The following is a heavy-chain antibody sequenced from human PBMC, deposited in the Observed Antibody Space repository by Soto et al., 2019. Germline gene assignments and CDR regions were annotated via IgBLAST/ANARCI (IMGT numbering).Heavy chain of an antibody. V-gene: IGHV4-59*08. CDR3: AGDVRSGSYRFDY. J-gene: IGHJ4*02. CDR1: DGSVSSYY. Sequence: SWSLSLTCAFCDGSVSSYYWSWLRQPPGKGLEWIGYIYDSGSTLYNPSLKSRVTISVDRPNNQFSLKLRSVTAADTAIYYCAGDVRSGSYRFDYWGQGTLVTVSS. D-gene: IGHD1-26*01. CDR2: IYDSGST.